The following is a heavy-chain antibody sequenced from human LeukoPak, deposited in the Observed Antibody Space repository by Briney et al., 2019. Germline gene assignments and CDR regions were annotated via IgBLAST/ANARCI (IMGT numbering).Heavy chain of an antibody. D-gene: IGHD3-10*01. CDR2: INPNSGGT. J-gene: IGHJ4*02. Sequence: ASVKVSCKASGYTFTGYYMHWVRQAPGQGLEWMGWINPNSGGTNYAQKFQGRVTMTRDTSISTAYMELSRLRSDDTAVYYCAREAGYMVRGVINYWDQGTLVTVSS. CDR3: AREAGYMVRGVINY. V-gene: IGHV1-2*02. CDR1: GYTFTGYY.